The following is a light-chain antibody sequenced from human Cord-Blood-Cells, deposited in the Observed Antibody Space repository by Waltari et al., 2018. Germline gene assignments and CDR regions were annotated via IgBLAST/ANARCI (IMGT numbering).Light chain of an antibody. Sequence: SPLTQPASVSGSPGHSITISCPGTSTDVGGSNCVSWYQQHPGKAPKLLIYEVSNRPSGVSNRFSCAKSGNTASLTISVHQAEDEADYYCSSDTSISTLVFGGGTKLTVL. J-gene: IGLJ3*02. V-gene: IGLV2-14*01. CDR1: STDVGGSNC. CDR2: EVS. CDR3: SSDTSISTLV.